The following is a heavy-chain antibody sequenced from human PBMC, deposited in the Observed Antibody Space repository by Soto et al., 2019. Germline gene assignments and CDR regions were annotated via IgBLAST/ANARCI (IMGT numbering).Heavy chain of an antibody. CDR1: GYTFTRSG. J-gene: IGHJ6*02. V-gene: IGHV1-18*01. Sequence: QVQLVQSGAEVKKPGASVKVSCKASGYTFTRSGISWVRQAPGQGLEWMGWISTYNGDTNYAQTFQGRCPMTTDTSPSAVYMELRSLRSDDTAVYYCAREGVAPYYYYGMDVWGQGTPVTVSS. D-gene: IGHD5-12*01. CDR2: ISTYNGDT. CDR3: AREGVAPYYYYGMDV.